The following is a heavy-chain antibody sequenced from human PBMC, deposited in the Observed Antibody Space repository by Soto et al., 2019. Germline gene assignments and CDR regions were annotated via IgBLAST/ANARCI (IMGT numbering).Heavy chain of an antibody. CDR1: GYTFTSYA. J-gene: IGHJ5*02. V-gene: IGHV1-3*01. D-gene: IGHD2-21*02. Sequence: ASVKVSCKASGYTFTSYAMHWVRQAPGQRLEWMGWINAGNGNTKYSQKFQGRVTITRDTSASTAYMELSSLRSEDTAVYYCARDKNCGGDCYHTWFDPWGQGTLVTVSS. CDR2: INAGNGNT. CDR3: ARDKNCGGDCYHTWFDP.